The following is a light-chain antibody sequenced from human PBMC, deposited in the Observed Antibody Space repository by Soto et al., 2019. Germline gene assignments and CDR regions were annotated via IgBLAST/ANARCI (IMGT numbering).Light chain of an antibody. V-gene: IGKV2-28*01. CDR1: QSLLHSDGYNY. CDR2: SGS. Sequence: EIVLTQSSLSLPVTPGEPAAISCRSSQSLLHSDGYNYLDWYLQKPGQSPQLLIYSGSHRASGVPDRFSGSGSGTDFTLKISRVEAEDVGIYYCMQAIQTPVTFGGGTKVEI. J-gene: IGKJ4*01. CDR3: MQAIQTPVT.